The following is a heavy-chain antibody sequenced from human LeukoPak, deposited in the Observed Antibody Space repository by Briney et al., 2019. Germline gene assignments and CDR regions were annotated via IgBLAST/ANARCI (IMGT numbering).Heavy chain of an antibody. Sequence: SVKVSCKASGGTFSSYAISWVRQAPGQGLEWMGRIIPILGIANYAQKFQGRVTITADKSTSTAYMELSSLRSEDTAVYYCARGTANDAFDIWGQETMVTVSS. CDR3: ARGTANDAFDI. J-gene: IGHJ3*02. D-gene: IGHD2-21*02. V-gene: IGHV1-69*04. CDR2: IIPILGIA. CDR1: GGTFSSYA.